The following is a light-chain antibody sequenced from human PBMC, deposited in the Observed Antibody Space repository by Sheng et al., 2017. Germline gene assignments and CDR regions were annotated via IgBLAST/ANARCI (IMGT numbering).Light chain of an antibody. V-gene: IGKV1-12*01. J-gene: IGKJ1*01. Sequence: DIQMTQSPSSVSASVGDRVTITCRASQSISSWLAWFQQKSGKAPKLLIYGASNLQSGVPSRFSGSGSGTDFTLTISSLQPEDFATYYCQQAFSFPWTFGQGTKV. CDR3: QQAFSFPWT. CDR1: QSISSW. CDR2: GAS.